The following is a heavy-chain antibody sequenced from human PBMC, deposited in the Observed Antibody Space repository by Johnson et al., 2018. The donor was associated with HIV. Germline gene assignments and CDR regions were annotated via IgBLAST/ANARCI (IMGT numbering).Heavy chain of an antibody. CDR1: GFTVSSNY. J-gene: IGHJ3*02. CDR3: ARLPSGYSRDAFDI. CDR2: IYTGGTT. V-gene: IGHV3-66*02. Sequence: VQLVESGGGLIQPGGSLRLSCAASGFTVSSNYMSWVRQAPGKGLEWVSVIYTGGTTYYADSVKGRFTISRDNSKNTLYLQMNSLRPEDTAVYYCARLPSGYSRDAFDIWGEGTMVTVS. D-gene: IGHD5-18*01.